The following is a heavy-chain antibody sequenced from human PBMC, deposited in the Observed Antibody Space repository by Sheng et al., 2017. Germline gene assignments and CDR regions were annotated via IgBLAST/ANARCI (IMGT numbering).Heavy chain of an antibody. CDR3: ARGGSSVDV. CDR2: ISGSGITM. V-gene: IGHV3-48*03. J-gene: IGHJ6*02. CDR1: GFSLSSYE. D-gene: IGHD2-15*01. Sequence: EVQLVDSGGGLVQPVGSLRLSCAASGFSLSSYEMTWVRQAPGKGLEWVSYISGSGITMSYADSVEGRFTISRDNAKNSLYLQMNSLRAEDTAVYYCARGGSSVDVWGQGT.